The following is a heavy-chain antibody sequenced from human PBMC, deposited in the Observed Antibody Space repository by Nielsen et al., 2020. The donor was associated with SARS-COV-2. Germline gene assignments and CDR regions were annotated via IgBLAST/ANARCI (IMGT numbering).Heavy chain of an antibody. CDR3: ARLYYYDSSGYYHTPDDYYYYYMDV. Sequence: WVRQAPGQRLEWMGWINAGNGNTKYSQKFQGRVTITRDTSTSTAYMELRSLRSDDTAVYYCARLYYYDSSGYYHTPDDYYYYYMDVWGKGTTVTVSS. V-gene: IGHV1-3*01. D-gene: IGHD3-22*01. CDR2: INAGNGNT. J-gene: IGHJ6*03.